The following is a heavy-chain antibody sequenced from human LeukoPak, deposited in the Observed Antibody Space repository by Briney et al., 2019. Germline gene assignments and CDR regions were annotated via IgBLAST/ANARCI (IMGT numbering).Heavy chain of an antibody. Sequence: ASVKVSCKASGYTFTSYAMNWVRQAPGQGLEWMGWINTNTGNPTYAQGFTGRFVFSLDTSVSTAYLQISSLKAEDTAVYYCATCPYSSSWYSAWYYYYYMDVWGKGTTVTVSS. CDR2: INTNTGNP. CDR1: GYTFTSYA. J-gene: IGHJ6*03. V-gene: IGHV7-4-1*02. D-gene: IGHD6-13*01. CDR3: ATCPYSSSWYSAWYYYYYMDV.